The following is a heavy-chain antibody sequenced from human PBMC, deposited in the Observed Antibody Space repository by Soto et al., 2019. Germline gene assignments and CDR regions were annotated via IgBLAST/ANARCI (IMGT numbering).Heavy chain of an antibody. CDR1: GYTLTELA. J-gene: IGHJ4*02. Sequence: ASVKVSCKVSGYTLTELAIHWVRQAPGKGLEWMGGFDPEDDATIYAQKFQGRVTMTEDSSTDTAYMELSSLRSEDTAVYYCATPWYYDINGYYSFDHWGQGTLVTVSS. D-gene: IGHD3-22*01. CDR3: ATPWYYDINGYYSFDH. CDR2: FDPEDDAT. V-gene: IGHV1-24*01.